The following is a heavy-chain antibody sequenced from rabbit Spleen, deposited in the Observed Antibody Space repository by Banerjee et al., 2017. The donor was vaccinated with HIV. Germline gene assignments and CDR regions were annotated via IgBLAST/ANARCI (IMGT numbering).Heavy chain of an antibody. D-gene: IGHD2-1*01. Sequence: SSNYWICWVRQAPGKGLDLIACIYTNSASTWYASWVSGRFTISRNTNQNTVTLQMNILTAADTANYFCARDLADVIGWNLNLWGPGTLVTVS. CDR2: IYTNSAST. V-gene: IGHV1S43*01. CDR1: SSNYW. J-gene: IGHJ4*01. CDR3: ARDLADVIGWNLNL.